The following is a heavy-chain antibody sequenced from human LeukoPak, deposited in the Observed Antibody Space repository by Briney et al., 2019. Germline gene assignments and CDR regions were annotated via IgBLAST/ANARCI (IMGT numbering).Heavy chain of an antibody. CDR3: ASVEVIVGATLYYYYYMDV. CDR2: INPISGRT. D-gene: IGHD1-26*01. J-gene: IGHJ6*03. V-gene: IGHV1-2*02. CDR1: GYKFTGNY. Sequence: ASVKVSCKASGYKFTGNYMHWVRQAPGQGPEWMGWINPISGRTSYAQKFVGRVTLTRNTSITTAYMELGSLRSEDTAVYYCASVEVIVGATLYYYYYMDVWGKGTTVTVSS.